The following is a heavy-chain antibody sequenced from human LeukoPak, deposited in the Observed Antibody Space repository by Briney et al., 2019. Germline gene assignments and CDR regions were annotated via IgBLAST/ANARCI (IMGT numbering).Heavy chain of an antibody. V-gene: IGHV4-59*02. D-gene: IGHD1-26*01. CDR3: ARVGGSNHYYYGMDV. J-gene: IGHJ6*02. CDR2: IFYGGST. Sequence: PSETLSLTCTVSGGFVSSYYRSWIRQLPGKGLEWIGFIFYGGSTNYNPSLKSRVTISVDTSKNQFSLKLSSVTSADTAVYYCARVGGSNHYYYGMDVWGQGTTVTVSS. CDR1: GGFVSSYY.